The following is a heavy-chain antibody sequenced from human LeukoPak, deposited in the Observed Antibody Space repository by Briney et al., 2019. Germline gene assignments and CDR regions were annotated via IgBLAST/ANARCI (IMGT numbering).Heavy chain of an antibody. CDR3: ARGRGSSWYYFDS. Sequence: SETLSLTCTVSGGSISSYYWSWVRQPAGKELEWIGRIYASGNTNYNPSLKGRVTMTVDTSKNQFSLNLSSVNAADTAVYYCARGRGSSWYYFDSWGQGTLVTVSS. CDR2: IYASGNT. D-gene: IGHD6-13*01. CDR1: GGSISSYY. V-gene: IGHV4-4*07. J-gene: IGHJ4*02.